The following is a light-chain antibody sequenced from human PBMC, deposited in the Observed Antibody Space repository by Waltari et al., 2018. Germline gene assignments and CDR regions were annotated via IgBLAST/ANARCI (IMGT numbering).Light chain of an antibody. CDR2: DAS. CDR3: QQRRDWPIT. Sequence: EIMLTQSPATLSLSPGERATLSCRASQSVRNYLAWYQQKPGQAPRLLIYDASNRATGIPARFSGSGSETDFTLTISSLESEDFVVYYCQQRRDWPITFGQGTRLEIK. CDR1: QSVRNY. J-gene: IGKJ5*01. V-gene: IGKV3-11*01.